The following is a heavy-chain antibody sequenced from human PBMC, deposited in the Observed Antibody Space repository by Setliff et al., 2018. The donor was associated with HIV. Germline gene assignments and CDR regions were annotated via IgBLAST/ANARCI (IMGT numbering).Heavy chain of an antibody. J-gene: IGHJ4*02. Sequence: PSETLSLTCTVSGGSTSNYHWSWIRQPAGKGLEWIGRSYISGSTNYNPSLKSRVTMSVDTSKNQFSLKLSSVTAADTAVYYCARYCSGGSCPDYWGQGTLVTVS. CDR2: SYISGST. CDR3: ARYCSGGSCPDY. CDR1: GGSTSNYH. D-gene: IGHD2-15*01. V-gene: IGHV4-4*07.